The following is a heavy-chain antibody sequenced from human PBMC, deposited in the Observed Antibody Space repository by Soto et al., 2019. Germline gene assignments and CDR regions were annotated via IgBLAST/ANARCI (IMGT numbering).Heavy chain of an antibody. CDR1: GFTFSSYW. CDR3: TRGYDYVWGVY. D-gene: IGHD3-16*01. Sequence: EEHLVESGGGLVQPGGSGRLSCAASGFTFSSYWMYWVRQVPGKGLVWVSRINSDGSSTSYADSVKGRFTISRDNAKNTLYLQMNSLRAEDTAVYYCTRGYDYVWGVYWGQGTLVTVSS. V-gene: IGHV3-74*01. CDR2: INSDGSST. J-gene: IGHJ4*02.